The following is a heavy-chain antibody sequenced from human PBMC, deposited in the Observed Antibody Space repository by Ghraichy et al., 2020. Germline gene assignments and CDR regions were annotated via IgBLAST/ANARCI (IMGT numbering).Heavy chain of an antibody. CDR2: ISAYNGNT. V-gene: IGHV1-18*01. CDR3: ARDGPPLSSSWSSY. CDR1: GYTFTSYG. D-gene: IGHD6-13*01. J-gene: IGHJ4*02. Sequence: ASVKVSCKASGYTFTSYGISWVRQAPGQGLEWMGWISAYNGNTNYAQKLQGRVTMTTDTSTSTAYMELRSLRSDDTAVYYCARDGPPLSSSWSSYWGQGTLVTVSS.